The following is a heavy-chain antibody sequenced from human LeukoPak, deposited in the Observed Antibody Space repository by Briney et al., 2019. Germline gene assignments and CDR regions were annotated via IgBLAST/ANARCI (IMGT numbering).Heavy chain of an antibody. Sequence: SETLSLTCAVYGGSFSGYYWSWIRQPPGKGLEWIGEINHSGSTNYNPSLKSRVTISVDTSKNQFSLKLSSVTAAETAVYYCARGGYCSGGSCYFLGNYYYCGMDVWGQGTTVTVSS. D-gene: IGHD2-15*01. J-gene: IGHJ6*02. V-gene: IGHV4-34*01. CDR2: INHSGST. CDR3: ARGGYCSGGSCYFLGNYYYCGMDV. CDR1: GGSFSGYY.